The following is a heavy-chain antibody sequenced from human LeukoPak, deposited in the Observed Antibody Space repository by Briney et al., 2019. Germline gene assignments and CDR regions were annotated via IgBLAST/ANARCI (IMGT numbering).Heavy chain of an antibody. V-gene: IGHV4-34*01. J-gene: IGHJ4*02. D-gene: IGHD6-19*01. Sequence: SETLSLTCAVYGGSFSGYYWSWIRQPPGKGLEWIGEINHSGSTNYNPSLKSRVTISVDTSKNQFSLKLSSVTAADTAVYYCARGTLYSGWSYYFDYWGQGSQVTVSS. CDR2: INHSGST. CDR3: ARGTLYSGWSYYFDY. CDR1: GGSFSGYY.